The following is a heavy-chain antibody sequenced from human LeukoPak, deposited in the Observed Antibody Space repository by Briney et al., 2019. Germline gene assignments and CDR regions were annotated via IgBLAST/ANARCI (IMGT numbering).Heavy chain of an antibody. D-gene: IGHD2-15*01. Sequence: VGSLRLSCAASGFTFNTYNMNWVRQAPGKGLEWVSSISSSKTDIYYADSVRGRFTISRDNVKNSLYLQMDSLRAEDTAVYYCVREGRSISVWCSGGSCYDLDYWGQGTLVTVSS. CDR3: VREGRSISVWCSGGSCYDLDY. V-gene: IGHV3-21*01. CDR2: ISSSKTDI. J-gene: IGHJ4*02. CDR1: GFTFNTYN.